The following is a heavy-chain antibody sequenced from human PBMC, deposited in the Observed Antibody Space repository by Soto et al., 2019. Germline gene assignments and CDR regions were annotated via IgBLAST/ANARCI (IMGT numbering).Heavy chain of an antibody. CDR2: ISAHNGNT. D-gene: IGHD1-1*01. CDR1: GYAFTTYG. V-gene: IGHV1-18*01. CDR3: ARGRYGDY. J-gene: IGHJ4*02. Sequence: QVHLVQSGAEVKKPGASVKVSCKGSGYAFTTYGITWVRQAPGQGLEWMGWISAHNGNTTYAQKLQGRVTVTRDTASSTAYMALRSLRSHDTAVYDCARGRYGDYWGQGALVTVSP.